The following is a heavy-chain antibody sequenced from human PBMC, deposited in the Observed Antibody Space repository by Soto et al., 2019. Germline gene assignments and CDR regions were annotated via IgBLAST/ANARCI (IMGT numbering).Heavy chain of an antibody. J-gene: IGHJ3*01. Sequence: QVHLIQSGAEVKKPGSSVKVSCKAAGGTFNTYTLIWVRQAPGHGLEWMGRIIPMLTVTNSAQKFQGRLTLSADKSTGTAFMELTRLRSYDTAVYYCSLGSWSAETFDVWGQWTMVTVSS. CDR1: GGTFNTYT. V-gene: IGHV1-69*02. D-gene: IGHD2-2*01. CDR3: SLGSWSAETFDV. CDR2: IIPMLTVT.